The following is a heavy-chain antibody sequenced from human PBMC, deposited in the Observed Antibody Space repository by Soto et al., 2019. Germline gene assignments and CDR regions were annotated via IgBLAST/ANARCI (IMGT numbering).Heavy chain of an antibody. Sequence: SPTLSLTCAISGDSVSSNSAAWNWIRQSPSRGLEWLGRTYYRSKWYNDYAVSVKSRITINPDTSKNQFSLQLNSVTPEDTAVYYCAREWTYCSSTSCYKRGFDPWGQGTLVTVSS. V-gene: IGHV6-1*01. J-gene: IGHJ5*02. CDR1: GDSVSSNSAA. CDR3: AREWTYCSSTSCYKRGFDP. CDR2: TYYRSKWYN. D-gene: IGHD2-2*02.